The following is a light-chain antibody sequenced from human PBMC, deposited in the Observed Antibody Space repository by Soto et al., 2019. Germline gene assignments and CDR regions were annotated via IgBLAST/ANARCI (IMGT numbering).Light chain of an antibody. CDR3: CSHAASYTFV. Sequence: QSALTHPRSVSGSPGQSVTISCTETSSDVGGYNCVSWYQQHPGKAPQLMIYDVTHRPSGVPDRFSGSKSGNTASLTISGLQAEDEADYYCCSHAASYTFVFGTGTKVTVL. CDR2: DVT. V-gene: IGLV2-11*01. CDR1: SSDVGGYNC. J-gene: IGLJ1*01.